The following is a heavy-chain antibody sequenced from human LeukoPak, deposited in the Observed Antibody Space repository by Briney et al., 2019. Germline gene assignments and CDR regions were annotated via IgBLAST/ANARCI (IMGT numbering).Heavy chain of an antibody. CDR1: GFTFTSYA. J-gene: IGHJ4*02. CDR3: ARDWGGTVPFDY. V-gene: IGHV3-23*01. CDR2: ITGSGGTT. D-gene: IGHD3-16*01. Sequence: PGGSLRLSCAASGFTFTSYAMSWVRQAPGKGLEWVSAITGSGGTTYYADFVKGRFTISRDNSKNTLYLQMHSLRAEDTAVYYCARDWGGTVPFDYWGQATLVTVSS.